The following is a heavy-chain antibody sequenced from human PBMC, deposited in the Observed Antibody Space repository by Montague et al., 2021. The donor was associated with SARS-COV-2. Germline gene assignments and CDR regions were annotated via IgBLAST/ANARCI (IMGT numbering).Heavy chain of an antibody. D-gene: IGHD2-2*01. CDR2: IYYSGSS. CDR1: GDSISHSSFY. J-gene: IGHJ6*03. Sequence: SETLSLTCSVSGDSISHSSFYWGWIRQPPGKGLEWIGRIYYSGSSSYNPSLKSRVTISIDTSKNQFSLELSSVTAADTAVYYCAGHTGFCTSTSCFQEPPLYSSMDVWGQGTTSTFSS. V-gene: IGHV4-39*01. CDR3: AGHTGFCTSTSCFQEPPLYSSMDV.